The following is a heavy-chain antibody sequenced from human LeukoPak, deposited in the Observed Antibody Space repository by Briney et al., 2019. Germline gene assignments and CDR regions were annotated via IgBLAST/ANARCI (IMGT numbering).Heavy chain of an antibody. CDR1: GFTFSSYG. V-gene: IGHV3-30*02. D-gene: IGHD2-2*01. J-gene: IGHJ4*02. CDR3: AKDHGSSTSCSFFDY. CDR2: IRYDGSNK. Sequence: PGGSLRLSCATSGFTFSSYGMHWVRQAPGKGLEWVAFIRYDGSNKYYADSVKGRFTISRDNSKNTLYLQMNSLRAEDTAVYYCAKDHGSSTSCSFFDYWGQGTLVTVSS.